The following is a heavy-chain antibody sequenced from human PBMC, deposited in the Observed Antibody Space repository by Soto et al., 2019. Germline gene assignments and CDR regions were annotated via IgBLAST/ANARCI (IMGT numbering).Heavy chain of an antibody. J-gene: IGHJ5*02. V-gene: IGHV1-69*12. CDR2: IIPIFGTA. D-gene: IGHD3-16*01. CDR1: GGTFSSYA. Sequence: QVQLVQSGAEVKKPGSSVKVSCKASGGTFSSYAISWVRQAPGQGLEWMGGIIPIFGTANYAQKVQGRVTITADESTSTAYMELSSLRSEDTAVYSCARDRYVEGDRNWFDPWGQGTLVTVSS. CDR3: ARDRYVEGDRNWFDP.